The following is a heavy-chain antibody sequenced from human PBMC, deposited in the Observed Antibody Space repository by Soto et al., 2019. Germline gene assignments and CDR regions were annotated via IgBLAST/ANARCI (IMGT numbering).Heavy chain of an antibody. D-gene: IGHD6-13*01. Sequence: QVQLVQSGAEVKKPGSSVKVSCKASGGTFSRYTISWVRQAPGQGLAWMGRIIPILGIANYAQKFQGRVTITADKSTSTAYMELSSLRSEDTAVYYCARSPYSSRKKYGMDVWGHGTTVTVSS. CDR3: ARSPYSSRKKYGMDV. V-gene: IGHV1-69*02. CDR2: IIPILGIA. J-gene: IGHJ6*02. CDR1: GGTFSRYT.